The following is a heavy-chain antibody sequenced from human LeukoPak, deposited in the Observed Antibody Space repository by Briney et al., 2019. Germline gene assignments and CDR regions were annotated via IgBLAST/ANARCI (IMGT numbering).Heavy chain of an antibody. CDR3: ARVEYSSSSFGY. V-gene: IGHV1-58*01. Sequence: SVKVSCKASGFTFTSSAVQWVRQARGQRLEWIGWIVVGSGNTNYAQKFQERVTITRDMSTSTAYMELSSLRSEDTAVYYCARVEYSSSSFGYWGQGTLVTVSS. D-gene: IGHD6-13*01. CDR2: IVVGSGNT. J-gene: IGHJ4*02. CDR1: GFTFTSSA.